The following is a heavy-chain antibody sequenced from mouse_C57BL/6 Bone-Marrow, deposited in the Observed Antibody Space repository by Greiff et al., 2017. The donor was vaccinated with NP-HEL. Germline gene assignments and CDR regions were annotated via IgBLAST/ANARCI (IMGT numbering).Heavy chain of an antibody. V-gene: IGHV14-1*01. CDR2: IDPEDGDT. Sequence: EVQLQQSGAELVRPGASVKLSCTASGFNIKDYYMHWVKQRPEQGLEWIGRIDPEDGDTEYAPTFQGKATMTADTSSNTAYLQLSSLTSEDTAVYYCTTEDYPYYYAMDYWGQGTSVTVSS. J-gene: IGHJ4*01. CDR1: GFNIKDYY. CDR3: TTEDYPYYYAMDY. D-gene: IGHD2-4*01.